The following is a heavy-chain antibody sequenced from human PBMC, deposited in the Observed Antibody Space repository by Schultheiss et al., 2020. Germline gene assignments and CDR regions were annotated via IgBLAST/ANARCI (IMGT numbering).Heavy chain of an antibody. D-gene: IGHD5-18*01. CDR2: IIPIFGTA. V-gene: IGHV1-69*13. CDR3: AGRTAMARHFDY. Sequence: SVKVSCKASGYTFTSYDINWVRQAPGQGLEWMGGIIPIFGTANYAQKFQGRVTITADESTSTAYMELSSLRSEDTAVYYCAGRTAMARHFDYWGQGTLVTVYS. CDR1: GYTFTSYD. J-gene: IGHJ4*02.